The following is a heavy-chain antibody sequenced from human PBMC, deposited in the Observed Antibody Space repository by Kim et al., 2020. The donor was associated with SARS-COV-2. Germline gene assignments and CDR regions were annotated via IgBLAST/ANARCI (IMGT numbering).Heavy chain of an antibody. Sequence: GGSLRLSCAASGFTFSGSAMHWVRQASGKGLEWVGRIRSKANSYATAYAASVKGRFTISRDDSKNTAYLQMNSLKTEDTAVYYCTRLITFGGATARDWGQGTLVTVSS. J-gene: IGHJ4*02. D-gene: IGHD3-16*01. CDR3: TRLITFGGATARD. CDR1: GFTFSGSA. V-gene: IGHV3-73*01. CDR2: IRSKANSYAT.